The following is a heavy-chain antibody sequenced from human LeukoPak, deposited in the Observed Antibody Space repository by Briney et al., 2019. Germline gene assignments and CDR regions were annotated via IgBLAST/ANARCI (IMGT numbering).Heavy chain of an antibody. V-gene: IGHV3-23*01. CDR3: ANDCGGDCYFDY. CDR2: ISGSGGST. D-gene: IGHD2-21*01. CDR1: GFTFNNYA. J-gene: IGHJ4*02. Sequence: GGSLRLSCTAAGFTFNNYAMSWVRQAPGKGLEWVSHISGSGGSTYYADSVKGRFTISRDNSKNTLYLQMNSLRAEDTAVYYCANDCGGDCYFDYWGQGTLVTVSS.